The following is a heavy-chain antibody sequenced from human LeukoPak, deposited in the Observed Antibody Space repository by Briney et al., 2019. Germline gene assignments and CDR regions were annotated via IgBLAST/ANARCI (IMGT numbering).Heavy chain of an antibody. Sequence: KESGPTLVKPTQTLTLTCTFSGFSLSTSGVGVGWIRQPPGKALEWLALIYWDDDKRYSPSLKSRLTITKDTSKNQVVLTMTNMDPVDTATYYCAHYYYDSSGYFDAFDIWGQGTMVTVSS. CDR1: GFSLSTSGVG. D-gene: IGHD3-22*01. CDR2: IYWDDDK. CDR3: AHYYYDSSGYFDAFDI. J-gene: IGHJ3*02. V-gene: IGHV2-5*02.